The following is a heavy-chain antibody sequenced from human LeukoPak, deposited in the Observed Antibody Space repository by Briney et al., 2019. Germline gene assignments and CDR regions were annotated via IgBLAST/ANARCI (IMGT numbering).Heavy chain of an antibody. CDR1: GFTFSSDS. V-gene: IGHV3-64*02. CDR3: ARAALEYCGGDCLDY. Sequence: GGSLRLSCAASGFTFSSDSMHWVRQAPGKGLEYVSVMSSDGDNTHYADSVKGSFTISRDNSKNTLYLQMGSLRAEDMAVYYCARAALEYCGGDCLDYWGQGTLVTVPS. D-gene: IGHD2-21*01. CDR2: MSSDGDNT. J-gene: IGHJ4*02.